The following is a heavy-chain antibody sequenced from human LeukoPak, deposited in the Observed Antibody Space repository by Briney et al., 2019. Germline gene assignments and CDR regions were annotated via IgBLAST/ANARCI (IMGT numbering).Heavy chain of an antibody. CDR1: GGSISSDNYH. CDR2: IHYRGNT. Sequence: SETLSPTCTVSGGSISSDNYHWSWIRQHPGKGLEWIGYIHYRGNTYYNPSLESRVTVSADTSKNQFSLKLSSVTAADTAVYYCAREKAYDSSVSYSNPFDFWGLGTLVTVSS. D-gene: IGHD3-22*01. V-gene: IGHV4-31*03. J-gene: IGHJ4*02. CDR3: AREKAYDSSVSYSNPFDF.